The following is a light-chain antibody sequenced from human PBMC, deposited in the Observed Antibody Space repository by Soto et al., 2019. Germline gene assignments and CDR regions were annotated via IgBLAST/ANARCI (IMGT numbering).Light chain of an antibody. CDR2: DVS. CDR3: SSYTSSSFGV. J-gene: IGLJ2*01. Sequence: QSALTQPASVSGSPGQSITISCTGTSSDVGGYNYVSWYQQHPGKAPKLMIYDVSNRPSGVSNRFSGSKYGNTASLTISGLQAEDEADYYCSSYTSSSFGVFGGGTQLTVL. CDR1: SSDVGGYNY. V-gene: IGLV2-14*01.